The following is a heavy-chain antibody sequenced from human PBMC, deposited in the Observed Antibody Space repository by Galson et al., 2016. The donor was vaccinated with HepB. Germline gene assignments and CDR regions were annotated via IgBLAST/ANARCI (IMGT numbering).Heavy chain of an antibody. CDR2: IYWDDDK. J-gene: IGHJ4*02. CDR3: GPQEGVRDFDY. CDR1: GLSLNTRGAA. Sequence: PALVKPTQTLTLTCTLSGLSLNTRGAAVGWIRQPPGKSLEWLALIYWDDDKRYTPSLESRLTIIKDISKNQVVLTLTDMDPVDTATYYCGPQEGVRDFDYWGQGTLVTVSS. D-gene: IGHD2-8*01. V-gene: IGHV2-5*02.